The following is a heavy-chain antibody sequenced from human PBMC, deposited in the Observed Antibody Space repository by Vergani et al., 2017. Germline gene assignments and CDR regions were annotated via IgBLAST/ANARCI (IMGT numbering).Heavy chain of an antibody. CDR1: GISVSSDKW. CDR2: IFHDGDT. Sequence: QVQLQESGPGLVKPPGTLSLTCAVSGISVSSDKWWTWVRQPPGKGLEWIAEIFHDGDTNYNPSLKSRATIVLDKSKNQISLNLNSVTAADTAVYYCARKYERGYSYGTWGQGILVTVSS. J-gene: IGHJ5*02. V-gene: IGHV4-4*03. CDR3: ARKYERGYSYGT. D-gene: IGHD5-18*01.